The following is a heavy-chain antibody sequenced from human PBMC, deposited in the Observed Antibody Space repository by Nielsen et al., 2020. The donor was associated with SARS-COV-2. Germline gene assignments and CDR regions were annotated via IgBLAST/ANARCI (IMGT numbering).Heavy chain of an antibody. J-gene: IGHJ6*02. Sequence: GGSLRLSCVVSGFNFRGYWMTWVRQAPGKGLEWVGNIKLDGSEKYYVDSVKGRFTISRDNARNTLYLQMNSLRAEDTAVYYCVREGDGYHSYYYGLDVWGQGTTVTVSS. CDR1: GFNFRGYW. CDR2: IKLDGSEK. V-gene: IGHV3-7*01. D-gene: IGHD5-24*01. CDR3: VREGDGYHSYYYGLDV.